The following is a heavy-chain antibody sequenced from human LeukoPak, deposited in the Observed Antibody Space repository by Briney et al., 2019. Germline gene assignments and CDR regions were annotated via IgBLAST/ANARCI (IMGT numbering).Heavy chain of an antibody. D-gene: IGHD3-22*01. CDR1: GGSISSYY. J-gene: IGHJ5*02. CDR2: IYTSGST. V-gene: IGHV4-4*07. Sequence: SETLSLTCTVSGGSISSYYWSWIRQPAGKGLEWIGRIYTSGSTNYNPSLKSRVTMSVDTSKNQFSLKLSSVTAADTAVYYCARGRHYYDSSGYYSPGRNWFDPWGQGTLVTVSP. CDR3: ARGRHYYDSSGYYSPGRNWFDP.